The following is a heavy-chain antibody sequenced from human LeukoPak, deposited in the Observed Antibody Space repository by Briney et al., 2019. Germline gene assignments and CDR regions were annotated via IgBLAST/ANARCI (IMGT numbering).Heavy chain of an antibody. D-gene: IGHD3-22*01. CDR1: GGSISSGGYY. CDR3: ARDNSSGYVFDY. CDR2: IYYSGST. Sequence: PSETLSLTCTVSGGSISSGGYYWSWIRQHPGTGLEWIGYIYYSGSTYYNPSLKSRVTISVDTSKNQFSLKLSSVTAADTAVYYCARDNSSGYVFDYWGQGTLVTVSS. V-gene: IGHV4-31*03. J-gene: IGHJ4*02.